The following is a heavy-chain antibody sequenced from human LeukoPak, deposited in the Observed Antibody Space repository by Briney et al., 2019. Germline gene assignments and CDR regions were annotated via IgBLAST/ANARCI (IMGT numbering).Heavy chain of an antibody. D-gene: IGHD1-7*01. CDR1: GGSFRGYY. Sequence: PSETLSPTCAVYGGSFRGYYWSWIRQPPGKGLEWIGEINHSGSTNYNPSLKSRVTISVDTSKNQFSLKLSSVTAADTAVYYCATPSITGTTNDAFDIWGQGTMVTVSS. V-gene: IGHV4-34*01. CDR3: ATPSITGTTNDAFDI. CDR2: INHSGST. J-gene: IGHJ3*02.